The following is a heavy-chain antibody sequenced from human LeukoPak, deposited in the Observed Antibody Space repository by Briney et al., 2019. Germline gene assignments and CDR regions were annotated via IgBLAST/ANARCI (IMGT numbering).Heavy chain of an antibody. V-gene: IGHV1-69*05. CDR3: ASDYYDSSGYYYY. Sequence: ASVKVSCKASGGTFSSYAISWVRQAPGQGLEWMGGIIPIFGTANYAQKFQGRVTMTRDTSTSTVYMELSSLRSEDTAVYYCASDYYDSSGYYYYWGQGTLVTVSS. J-gene: IGHJ4*02. CDR2: IIPIFGTA. CDR1: GGTFSSYA. D-gene: IGHD3-22*01.